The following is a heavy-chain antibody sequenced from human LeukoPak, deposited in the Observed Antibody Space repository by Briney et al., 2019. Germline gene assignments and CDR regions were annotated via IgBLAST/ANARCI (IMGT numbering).Heavy chain of an antibody. D-gene: IGHD3-9*01. CDR2: IYHSGST. CDR1: GGSISSGGYS. Sequence: SQTLSLTCAVSGGSISSGGYSWSWLRQPPGKGLEGIGYIYHSGSTYYNPSLKSRVTISVDRSKNQFSLKLNSVTAADTAVYYCARGIYDILTGYYYGMDVWGQGTTVTVSS. V-gene: IGHV4-30-2*01. J-gene: IGHJ6*02. CDR3: ARGIYDILTGYYYGMDV.